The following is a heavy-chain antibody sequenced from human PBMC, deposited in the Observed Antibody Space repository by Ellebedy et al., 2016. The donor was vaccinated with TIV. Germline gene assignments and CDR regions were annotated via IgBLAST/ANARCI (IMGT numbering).Heavy chain of an antibody. J-gene: IGHJ4*02. Sequence: GGSLRLXXAASGFTISNYWMSWVRQAPGKGLEWVANIKQDGSEKYYVDSVKGRFTISRDNAKNSLYLQMNSLRAEDTAVYYCARVPYDILTGHQNGGGDYWGQGTLVTVSS. CDR2: IKQDGSEK. CDR3: ARVPYDILTGHQNGGGDY. CDR1: GFTISNYW. V-gene: IGHV3-7*04. D-gene: IGHD3-9*01.